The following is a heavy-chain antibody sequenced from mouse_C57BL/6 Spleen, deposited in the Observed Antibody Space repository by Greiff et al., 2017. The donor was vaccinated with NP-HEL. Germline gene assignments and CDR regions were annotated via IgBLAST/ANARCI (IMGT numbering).Heavy chain of an antibody. V-gene: IGHV1-64*01. CDR1: GYTFTSYW. CDR3: ARSTYYSNYLYAMDY. Sequence: QVQLQPSGAELVKPGASVKLSCKASGYTFTSYWMHWVKQRPGQGLEWIGMIHPHSGSTNYNEKCKSKATLTVDKSSSTAYMQLSSLTSEDSAVYYCARSTYYSNYLYAMDYWGQGTSVTVSS. CDR2: IHPHSGST. J-gene: IGHJ4*01. D-gene: IGHD2-5*01.